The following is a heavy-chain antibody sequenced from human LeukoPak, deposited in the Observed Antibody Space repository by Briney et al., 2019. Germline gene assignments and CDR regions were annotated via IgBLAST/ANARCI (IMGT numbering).Heavy chain of an antibody. V-gene: IGHV7-4-1*02. CDR3: ARYYYDSSDYFTWFDP. CDR1: GGTFSSYA. J-gene: IGHJ5*02. D-gene: IGHD3-22*01. CDR2: ISTNTGKP. Sequence: ASVKVSCKASGGTFSSYAISWVRQAPGQGLEWMGGISTNTGKPSYAQGFTGRFAFSLDTSVSTAYLQISSLKAEDTAVYYCARYYYDSSDYFTWFDPWGQGTLVTVSS.